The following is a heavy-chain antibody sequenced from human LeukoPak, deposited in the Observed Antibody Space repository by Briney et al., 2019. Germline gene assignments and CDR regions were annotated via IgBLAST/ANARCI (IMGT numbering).Heavy chain of an antibody. J-gene: IGHJ4*02. CDR2: IRYDGSNK. D-gene: IGHD4-17*01. CDR3: VRDQRSEFDY. Sequence: GGSLRLSCAASGFTFSSYGMHWVRQAPGKGLEWVAFIRYDGSNKYYADSVKGRFTISRDNAKHTLYLQMNGLRAEDTAVYYCVRDQRSEFDYWGQGTLATVSS. CDR1: GFTFSSYG. V-gene: IGHV3-30*02.